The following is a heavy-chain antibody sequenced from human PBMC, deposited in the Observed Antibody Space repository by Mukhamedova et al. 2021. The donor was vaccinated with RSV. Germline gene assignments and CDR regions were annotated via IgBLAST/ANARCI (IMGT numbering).Heavy chain of an antibody. V-gene: IGHV1-24*01. D-gene: IGHD3-10*01. CDR2: DPEDGET. CDR3: ATAGGVRGRDEALNWFDP. J-gene: IGHJ5*02. Sequence: DPEDGETIYAQKFQGRVTMTEDTSTDTAYMELSSLRSEDTAVYYCATAGGVRGRDEALNWFDPWGQGTLVTVSS.